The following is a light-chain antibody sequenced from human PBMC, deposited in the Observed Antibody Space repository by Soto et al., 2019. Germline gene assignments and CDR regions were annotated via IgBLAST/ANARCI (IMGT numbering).Light chain of an antibody. CDR3: VLYVGSGIVV. CDR1: SGSVSTSDY. CDR2: NTN. V-gene: IGLV8-61*01. Sequence: QTVVTQAPSLSVSPGRTVTLTCGLSSGSVSTSDYPTWYQQTPGQAPRTLIYNTNTRSSGVPDRFSGSILGNKAALTITGAQADDESDYYCVLYVGSGIVVFGGGTKLTVL. J-gene: IGLJ2*01.